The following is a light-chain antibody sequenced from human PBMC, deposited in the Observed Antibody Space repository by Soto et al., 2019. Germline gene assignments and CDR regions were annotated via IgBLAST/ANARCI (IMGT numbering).Light chain of an antibody. CDR2: WAS. CDR1: QSVLYSSNNKNY. Sequence: DIVMTQSPDSLAVSLGERATINCKSSQSVLYSSNNKNYLARYQHKPGQPPKVLIYWASTRESGVPDRFSGSGSGTDFTLTISSLQAEDVAVYFCQQYYSTPLTFGGGTKVEIK. V-gene: IGKV4-1*01. CDR3: QQYYSTPLT. J-gene: IGKJ4*01.